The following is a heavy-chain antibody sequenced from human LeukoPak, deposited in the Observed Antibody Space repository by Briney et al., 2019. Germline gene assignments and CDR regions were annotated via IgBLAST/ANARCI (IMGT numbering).Heavy chain of an antibody. D-gene: IGHD3-9*01. CDR3: ARSPDILTGYYHTFDY. Sequence: SETLSLTCTVSGGSISSYYWSWIRQPPGKGLEWIGYIYYSGSTNYNPSLKSRVTISVDTSNNQFSLKLSSVTAADTAVYYCARSPDILTGYYHTFDYWGQGTLDTVSS. CDR1: GGSISSYY. J-gene: IGHJ4*02. V-gene: IGHV4-59*01. CDR2: IYYSGST.